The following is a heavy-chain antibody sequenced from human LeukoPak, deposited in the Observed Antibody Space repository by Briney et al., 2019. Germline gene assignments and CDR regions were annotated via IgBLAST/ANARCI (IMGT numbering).Heavy chain of an antibody. J-gene: IGHJ4*02. V-gene: IGHV3-48*03. D-gene: IGHD3-22*01. CDR3: ASYYYYDSSGYSMGY. Sequence: QPGGSLRLSCAASGFTFSSYEKNWVRQAPGKGPEWVSYISSSGSNIYYADSVKGRFTISRDNAKNSLYLQMNSLRAGDTAVYYCASYYYYDSSGYSMGYWGQGTLVTVSS. CDR1: GFTFSSYE. CDR2: ISSSGSNI.